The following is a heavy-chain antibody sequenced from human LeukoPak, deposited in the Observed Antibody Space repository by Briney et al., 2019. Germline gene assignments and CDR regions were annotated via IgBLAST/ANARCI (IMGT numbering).Heavy chain of an antibody. D-gene: IGHD2-2*01. CDR3: VGQLLRAV. Sequence: GGSLRLSCTASGFPFSGYYISWVRHAPGTGLEWLANIKGDGSVQDYVDSVKGRFTISRDNAKNSLYLQMNNLRVDDTAVYYCVGQLLRAVWGKGTTVTVSS. J-gene: IGHJ6*03. CDR2: IKGDGSVQ. CDR1: GFPFSGYY. V-gene: IGHV3-7*01.